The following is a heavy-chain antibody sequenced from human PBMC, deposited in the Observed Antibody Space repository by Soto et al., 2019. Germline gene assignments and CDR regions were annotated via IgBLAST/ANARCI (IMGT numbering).Heavy chain of an antibody. J-gene: IGHJ4*02. CDR1: GYTFTSYG. CDR2: ISAYNANT. D-gene: IGHD1-26*01. CDR3: ARDLGAQIADY. V-gene: IGHV1-18*01. Sequence: QVQLGQSGAEVKKPGASVKVSCKASGYTFTSYGITWARQAPGQGLEWMGWISAYNANTKHAQKLQGRATMTTDTSPSTAYMELRSLRSDDTSVDYCARDLGAQIADYWGQGTLVTVSS.